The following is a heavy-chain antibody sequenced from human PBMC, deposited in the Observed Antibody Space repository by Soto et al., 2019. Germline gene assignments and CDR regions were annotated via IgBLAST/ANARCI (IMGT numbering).Heavy chain of an antibody. V-gene: IGHV4-34*01. J-gene: IGHJ5*02. CDR3: ARLRITIFGVVIRGRWFDP. CDR2: INHSGST. CDR1: GASISGFY. Sequence: SETLSLTCTASGASISGFYWSWIRKSAGKGLEWIGEINHSGSTNYNPSLKSRVTISVDTSKNQFSLKLSSVTAADTAVYYCARLRITIFGVVIRGRWFDPWGQGTLVTVSS. D-gene: IGHD3-3*01.